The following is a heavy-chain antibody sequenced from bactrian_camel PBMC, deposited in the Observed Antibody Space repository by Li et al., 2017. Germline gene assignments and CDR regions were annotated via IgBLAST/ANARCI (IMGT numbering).Heavy chain of an antibody. Sequence: HVQLVESGGRSVQAGGSVRLSCQSNVYTSGFWCMGWFRHGRGNQGEGVAISAIGSCAIYYADSVKGRFTIDRNSVRSTLYLRMNSLEPEDTAMYYCAADTSKWPDPCNDFTYWGQGTQVTVS. CDR1: VYTSGFWC. CDR2: SAIGSCAI. V-gene: IGHV3S1*01. CDR3: AADTSKWPDPCNDFTY. J-gene: IGHJ6*01.